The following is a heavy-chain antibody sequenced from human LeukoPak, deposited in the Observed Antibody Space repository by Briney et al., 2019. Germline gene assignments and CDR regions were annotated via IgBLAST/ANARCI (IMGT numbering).Heavy chain of an antibody. Sequence: GGSLRLSCAASGFSFSGVYIHWVRQAPGKGLEYVSAISGNGVTTHYTNSVKGRFTISRDNSKNTVYLQMGSLSTEDTAVYYCARDTNREQDIWGQGTTVTVSS. CDR1: GFSFSGVY. V-gene: IGHV3-64*01. J-gene: IGHJ6*02. CDR2: ISGNGVTT. CDR3: ARDTNREQDI. D-gene: IGHD3-3*01.